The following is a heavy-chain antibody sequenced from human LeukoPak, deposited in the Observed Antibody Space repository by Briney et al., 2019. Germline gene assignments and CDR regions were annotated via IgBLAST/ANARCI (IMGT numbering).Heavy chain of an antibody. CDR1: GFTFSSYA. D-gene: IGHD5-18*01. CDR3: ARFDSYGWAGFDY. V-gene: IGHV3-23*01. J-gene: IGHJ4*02. Sequence: GGSLRLSCAASGFTFSSYAMSWVRQAPGKGLEWVSAISGSGGSTYYADSVKGRFTISRDNSKNTLYLQMNSLRSDDTAVYYCARFDSYGWAGFDYWGQGTLVTVSS. CDR2: ISGSGGST.